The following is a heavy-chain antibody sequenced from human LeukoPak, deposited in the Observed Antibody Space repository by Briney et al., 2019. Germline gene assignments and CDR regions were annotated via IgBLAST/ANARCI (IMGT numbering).Heavy chain of an antibody. D-gene: IGHD3-22*01. J-gene: IGHJ4*02. CDR1: GGTFSSYA. CDR3: ARGPYYDSSGYYFLDY. V-gene: IGHV1-69*13. CDR2: IIPIFGTA. Sequence: SVKVTCKASGGTFSSYAISWVRQAPGQGLEWMGGIIPIFGTANYAQKFQGRVTITADESTSTAYMELSSLRSEDTAVYYCARGPYYDSSGYYFLDYWGQGTLVTVSS.